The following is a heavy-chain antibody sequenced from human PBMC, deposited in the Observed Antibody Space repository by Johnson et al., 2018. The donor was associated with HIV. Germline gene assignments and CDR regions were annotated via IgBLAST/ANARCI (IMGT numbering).Heavy chain of an antibody. CDR2: ISGSGGST. V-gene: IGHV3-23*04. CDR3: ASPSSGWFYAFDI. D-gene: IGHD6-19*01. CDR1: GFTFSSYA. Sequence: MMLVESGGGLVQPGGSLRLSCAASGFTFSSYAMSWVRQAPGKGLEWVSAISGSGGSTYYADSVKGRFTIARDNSKNTLYMQMNSLRAEDTAVYYCASPSSGWFYAFDIWGQGTMVTVSS. J-gene: IGHJ3*02.